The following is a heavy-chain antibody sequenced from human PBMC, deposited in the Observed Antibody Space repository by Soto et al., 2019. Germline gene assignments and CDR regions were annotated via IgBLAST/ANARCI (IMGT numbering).Heavy chain of an antibody. V-gene: IGHV3-23*01. CDR3: AKFLAETGGSSGWPWFFEI. CDR1: GFTSSNYA. J-gene: IGHJ4*02. Sequence: PGGSLRLSCSGFTSSNYAMSWVRQAPGKGLDWVSAISGSGGTTYYTDSVKGRFTISRDNSKNTLYLQMKSLRAEDTALYYCAKFLAETGGSSGWPWFFEIWGPGTVVTVSS. D-gene: IGHD6-25*01. CDR2: ISGSGGTT.